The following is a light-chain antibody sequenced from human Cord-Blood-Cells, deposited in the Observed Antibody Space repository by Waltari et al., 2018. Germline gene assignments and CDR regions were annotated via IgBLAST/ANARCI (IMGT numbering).Light chain of an antibody. J-gene: IGKJ1*01. V-gene: IGKV4-1*01. CDR1: QSVLYSSNNKNY. CDR3: QQYYSTPRT. CDR2: WAS. Sequence: DIVMTQSPDSLAVSLGERATINCKSSQSVLYSSNNKNYLAGYQQKPGQPPKLPIYWASTRGSGVPDRFSGSGSGTDFTLTISSLQAEDVAVYYCQQYYSTPRTFGQGTKVEIK.